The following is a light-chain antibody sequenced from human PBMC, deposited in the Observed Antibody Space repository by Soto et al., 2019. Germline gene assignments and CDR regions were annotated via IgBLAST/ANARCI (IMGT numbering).Light chain of an antibody. CDR3: QQYYTYST. CDR1: QSISTS. Sequence: DIQMTQSPSSLSASVGDRVTSPCRATQSISTSLAWYQQKPGKAPNLLISGASNLESGVPSRFSGSGSGTEFTLTISSLQPDDFSSYYCQQYYTYSTFGQGTKVDIK. V-gene: IGKV1-5*01. CDR2: GAS. J-gene: IGKJ1*01.